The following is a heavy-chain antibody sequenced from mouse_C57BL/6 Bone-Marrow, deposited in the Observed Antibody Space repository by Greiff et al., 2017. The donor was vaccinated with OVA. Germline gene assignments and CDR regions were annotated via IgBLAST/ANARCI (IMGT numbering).Heavy chain of an antibody. CDR2: IHPNSGST. D-gene: IGHD1-1*01. J-gene: IGHJ3*01. V-gene: IGHV1-64*01. CDR3: ARSTYGSSPWFAY. CDR1: GYTFTSYW. Sequence: QVQLQQSGAELVKPGASVKLSCKASGYTFTSYWMHWVKQRPGQGLEWIGMIHPNSGSTNYNEKFKSKATLTVDKPSSTAYMQLSSLTSEDSAVYYCARSTYGSSPWFAYWGQGTLVTVSA.